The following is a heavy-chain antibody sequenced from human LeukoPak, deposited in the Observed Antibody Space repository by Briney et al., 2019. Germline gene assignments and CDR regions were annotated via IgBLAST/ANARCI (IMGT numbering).Heavy chain of an antibody. CDR2: INHSGST. V-gene: IGHV4-34*01. J-gene: IGHJ3*02. D-gene: IGHD5-18*01. CDR1: GASFSGYH. CDR3: ARGSVGYTYGSAFDI. Sequence: SETLSLTCAVYGASFSGYHWSWIRQPPGKGLEWIGEINHSGSTNYDPSLKSRLTISVDTSKKQFSLKLSSVTAADTAVYYCARGSVGYTYGSAFDIWGQGTMVTVSS.